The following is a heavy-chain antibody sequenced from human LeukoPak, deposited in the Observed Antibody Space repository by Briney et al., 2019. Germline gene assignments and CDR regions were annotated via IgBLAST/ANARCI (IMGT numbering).Heavy chain of an antibody. J-gene: IGHJ4*02. CDR1: GFTFDDYG. D-gene: IGHD2/OR15-2a*01. CDR2: INWNGGTT. V-gene: IGHV3-20*04. Sequence: GGSLRLSCAASGFTFDDYGMSWVRQAPGKGLEWVSSINWNGGTTSHADSVKGRFTISRDNAKNSLFMQMNSLRAEDTAFYYCTRVNTYFDYWGQGVLVTVSS. CDR3: TRVNTYFDY.